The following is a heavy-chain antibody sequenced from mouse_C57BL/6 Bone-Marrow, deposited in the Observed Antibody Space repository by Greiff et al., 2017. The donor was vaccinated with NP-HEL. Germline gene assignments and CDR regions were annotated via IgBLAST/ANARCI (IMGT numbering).Heavy chain of an antibody. CDR2: ISDGGSYT. V-gene: IGHV5-4*01. Sequence: EVKLEESGGGLVKPGGSLKLSCAASGFTFSSYAMSWVRQTPEKRLEWVATISDGGSYTYYPDNVNGRFTISSDNAKNNLCLQMSHLKTENTATYYCARDGGYYSNYGAFADWGPGTLVTVSA. CDR1: GFTFSSYA. CDR3: ARDGGYYSNYGAFAD. D-gene: IGHD2-5*01. J-gene: IGHJ3*01.